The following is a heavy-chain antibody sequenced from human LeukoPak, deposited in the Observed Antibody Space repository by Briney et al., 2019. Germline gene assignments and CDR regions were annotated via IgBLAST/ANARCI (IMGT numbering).Heavy chain of an antibody. CDR3: ARALAAAGTGPIDY. D-gene: IGHD6-13*01. V-gene: IGHV3-33*01. Sequence: GGSLRLSCAAPGFTFSSYGMHWVRQAPGKGLEWVAVIWYDGSNKYYADSVKGRFTISRDNSKNTLYLQMNSLRAEDTAVYYCARALAAAGTGPIDYWGQGTLVTVSS. CDR1: GFTFSSYG. CDR2: IWYDGSNK. J-gene: IGHJ4*02.